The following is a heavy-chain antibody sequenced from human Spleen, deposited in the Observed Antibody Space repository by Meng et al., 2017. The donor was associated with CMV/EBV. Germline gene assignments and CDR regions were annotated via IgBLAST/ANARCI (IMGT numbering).Heavy chain of an antibody. V-gene: IGHV1-8*03. CDR1: GGTFSSNS. CDR2: MNPNSGNT. D-gene: IGHD3-16*01. Sequence: FSTASGGTFSSNSINWVRQATGQGLEWMGWMNPNSGNTGYAQKFQGRVTITRNTSISTAYMELSSLRSEDTAVYYCANSLGYWGQGTLVTVSS. CDR3: ANSLGY. J-gene: IGHJ4*02.